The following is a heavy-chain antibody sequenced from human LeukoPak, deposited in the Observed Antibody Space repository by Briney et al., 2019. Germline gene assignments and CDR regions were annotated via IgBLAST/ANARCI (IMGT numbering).Heavy chain of an antibody. CDR2: IYYSGST. Sequence: SETLSLTCTVSGGSISSYYWSWIRQPAGKGLEWIGYIYYSGSTNYNPSLKSRVTISVDTSKNQFSLKLSSVTAADTAVYYCARSPWAARYYFDYWGQGTLVTVSS. CDR1: GGSISSYY. D-gene: IGHD2-15*01. CDR3: ARSPWAARYYFDY. V-gene: IGHV4-59*01. J-gene: IGHJ4*02.